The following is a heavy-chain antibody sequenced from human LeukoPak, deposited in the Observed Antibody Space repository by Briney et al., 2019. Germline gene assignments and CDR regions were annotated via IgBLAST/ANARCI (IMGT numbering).Heavy chain of an antibody. CDR3: AKDEFGYCSGGSCYSNFDY. D-gene: IGHD2-15*01. V-gene: IGHV3-23*01. Sequence: GGSLRLSCEASGFTFSSYIMTWVRQAPGKGLEWVSTIKRNAEATFYADSVKDRFTISRDDSKNTLYLQMNSLRAEDTAVYYCAKDEFGYCSGGSCYSNFDYWGQGTLVTVSS. CDR2: IKRNAEAT. J-gene: IGHJ4*02. CDR1: GFTFSSYI.